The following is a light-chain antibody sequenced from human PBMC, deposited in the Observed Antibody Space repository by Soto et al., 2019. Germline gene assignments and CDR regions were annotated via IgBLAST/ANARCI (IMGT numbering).Light chain of an antibody. V-gene: IGKV1-17*01. CDR2: AAS. Sequence: DIQMTQSPSSLSASVGDRVTITCRASQGIGNDLGWYQQKSGIFPKRLIYAASSLDSGVPPRFSGSGSGTQFTLTISSLQPEDFAIYYCLQYNSYPYTFGQGTKLEIK. J-gene: IGKJ2*01. CDR3: LQYNSYPYT. CDR1: QGIGND.